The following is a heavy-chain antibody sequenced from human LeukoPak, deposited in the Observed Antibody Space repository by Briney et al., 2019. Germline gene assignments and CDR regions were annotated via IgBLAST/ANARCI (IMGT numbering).Heavy chain of an antibody. CDR3: ARGSRYFDWTERFDY. Sequence: SVKVSCKASGGTFSSYAISWVRQAPGQGLEWMGRFIPILGIANYAQKFQGRVTITADKSTSTAYMELSSLRSEDTAVYYCARGSRYFDWTERFDYWGQGTLVTVSS. V-gene: IGHV1-69*04. D-gene: IGHD3-9*01. CDR1: GGTFSSYA. J-gene: IGHJ4*02. CDR2: FIPILGIA.